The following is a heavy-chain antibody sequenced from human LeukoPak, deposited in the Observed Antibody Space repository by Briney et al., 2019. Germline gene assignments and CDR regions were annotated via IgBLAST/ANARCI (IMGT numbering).Heavy chain of an antibody. CDR3: ARGPPYYDFWSGSHRRTSLNYYMDV. J-gene: IGHJ6*03. CDR2: ISAYNGNT. D-gene: IGHD3-3*01. CDR1: GYTFTSYG. Sequence: ASVKVSCKASGYTFTSYGISWVRQAPGQGLEWMGWISAYNGNTNYAQKLQGRVTMTTDTSTSTAYMELRSLRSDDTAVYYCARGPPYYDFWSGSHRRTSLNYYMDVWGKGTTVTVSS. V-gene: IGHV1-18*01.